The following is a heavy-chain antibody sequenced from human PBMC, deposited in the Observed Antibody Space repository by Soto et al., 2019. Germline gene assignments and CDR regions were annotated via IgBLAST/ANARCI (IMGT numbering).Heavy chain of an antibody. CDR1: GFSLTTSGVG. Sequence: QITLNESGPTVVRPTETLTLTCRFSGFSLTTSGVGVGWIRPSPGKAPEWLALIYWHDDKRYSASLKSRLTITKDTSKTQLVLTVSDLDPTDTATYYCAHRVLRTVFGLVTTTAIYFDFWGQGTPVAVSS. D-gene: IGHD3-3*01. J-gene: IGHJ4*02. V-gene: IGHV2-5*01. CDR2: IYWHDDK. CDR3: AHRVLRTVFGLVTTTAIYFDF.